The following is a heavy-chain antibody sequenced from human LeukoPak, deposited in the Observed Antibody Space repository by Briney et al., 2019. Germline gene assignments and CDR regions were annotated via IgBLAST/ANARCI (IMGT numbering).Heavy chain of an antibody. CDR3: AKDLWDLVVVPAAIPDY. CDR2: ISGSGGTT. V-gene: IGHV3-23*01. Sequence: PGGTLRLSCEASGFTFSNYAMSWVRQAPGKGLEWVSTISGSGGTTFYADSVKGRFTISRDNSKNTLYLQMNSLRAEDTAVCYCAKDLWDLVVVPAAIPDYWGQGTLVTVSS. CDR1: GFTFSNYA. J-gene: IGHJ4*02. D-gene: IGHD2-2*01.